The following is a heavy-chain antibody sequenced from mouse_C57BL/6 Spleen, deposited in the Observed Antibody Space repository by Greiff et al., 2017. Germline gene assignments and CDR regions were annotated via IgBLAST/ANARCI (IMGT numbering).Heavy chain of an antibody. CDR1: GYTFTSYW. CDR2: IYPGNSDT. D-gene: IGHD2-4*01. Sequence: VQLKESGTVLARPGASVKMSCKTSGYTFTSYWMHWVKQRPGQGLEWIGAIYPGNSDTSYNQKFKGKAKLTAVTSASTAYLELSSLTNEDSAVYYCTKNPFYDYDGGYAMDYWGQGTSGTVSS. CDR3: TKNPFYDYDGGYAMDY. V-gene: IGHV1-5*01. J-gene: IGHJ4*01.